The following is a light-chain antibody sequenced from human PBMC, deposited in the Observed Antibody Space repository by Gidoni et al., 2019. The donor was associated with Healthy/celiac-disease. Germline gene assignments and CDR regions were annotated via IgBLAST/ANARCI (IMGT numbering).Light chain of an antibody. V-gene: IGKV1-33*01. CDR2: DAS. CDR1: QDISNY. Sequence: DIQMTQSPSSLSASVGDRVTITCQASQDISNYLNWYQQKPGKAPKLLIYDASNLETGVPSRVSGSGSGTDFTFTISSLQPEDIATYYCQQYDNLPPGNTFGQGTRLEIK. CDR3: QQYDNLPPGNT. J-gene: IGKJ5*01.